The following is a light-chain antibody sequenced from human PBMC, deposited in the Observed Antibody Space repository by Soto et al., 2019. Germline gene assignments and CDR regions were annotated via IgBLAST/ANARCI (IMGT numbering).Light chain of an antibody. CDR3: QQYNNWPPAIT. Sequence: EIVMTQSPATLSVSPGERATLSCRASQSVSSNLAWYQQKPGQAPRLLIYGASTRATGIPARFSGSGSGTEFTLTIRSLQSEDFAVYYCQQYNNWPPAITFGQGTRLEIK. J-gene: IGKJ5*01. CDR2: GAS. V-gene: IGKV3D-15*01. CDR1: QSVSSN.